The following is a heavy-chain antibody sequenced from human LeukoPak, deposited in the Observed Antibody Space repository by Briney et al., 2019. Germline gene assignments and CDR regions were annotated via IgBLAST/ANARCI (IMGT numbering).Heavy chain of an antibody. V-gene: IGHV4-34*01. CDR2: INYSGST. Sequence: PSETLSLTCAVYDGSFSDHYWKWIRQPPGKGLEWIGEINYSGSTNYNVSLKSRVTMSVDTSKSQFSLNLRSVTAADTAVYYCVSVRRGNRTDYWGQGTLVTVSS. CDR1: DGSFSDHY. J-gene: IGHJ4*02. CDR3: VSVRRGNRTDY. D-gene: IGHD3-10*01.